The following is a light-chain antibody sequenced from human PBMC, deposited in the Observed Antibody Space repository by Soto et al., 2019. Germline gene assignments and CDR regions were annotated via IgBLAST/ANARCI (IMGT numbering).Light chain of an antibody. CDR2: KIS. V-gene: IGKV4-1*01. Sequence: DIVMTHSPESLAVSLDERATINCKSSQSVLYSSNNKNYLAWLQQRPGQPPRLLIYKISNRFSGVPDSFTGSGAGTDFTLKISRVAAEDVGTYYCMQETQFPFTFGGGTKV. J-gene: IGKJ4*01. CDR3: MQETQFPFT. CDR1: QSVLYSSNNKNY.